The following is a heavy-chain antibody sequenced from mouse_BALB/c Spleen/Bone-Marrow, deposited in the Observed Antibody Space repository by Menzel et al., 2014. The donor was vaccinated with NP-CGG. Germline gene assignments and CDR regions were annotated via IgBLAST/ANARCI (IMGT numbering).Heavy chain of an antibody. CDR1: GYSFTGYF. V-gene: IGHV1-20*02. Sequence: VQLQQSGPELVKPGASVKISCKASGYSFTGYFMNWVMQSHGKSLEWIGRINPYNGDTSYNQKFKGKATLTVDKSSSTAHMELRSLASEDSAVYYCAIYYGYYWGQGTTLTVSS. J-gene: IGHJ2*01. D-gene: IGHD2-2*01. CDR2: INPYNGDT. CDR3: AIYYGYY.